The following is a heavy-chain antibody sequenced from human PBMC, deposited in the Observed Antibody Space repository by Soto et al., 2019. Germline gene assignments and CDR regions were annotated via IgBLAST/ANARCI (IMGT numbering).Heavy chain of an antibody. CDR2: ISPKSGGA. Sequence: ASVKVSCKAGGYTFTDYYLQWVRQAPGQGLQYMCLISPKSGGAAYAQKFQGWVTMTRDTSISTAYMELARLRSDDTAVYYCARALGSYYLDYWGQGTLVTVSS. CDR3: ARALGSYYLDY. D-gene: IGHD1-26*01. V-gene: IGHV1-2*04. J-gene: IGHJ4*02. CDR1: GYTFTDYY.